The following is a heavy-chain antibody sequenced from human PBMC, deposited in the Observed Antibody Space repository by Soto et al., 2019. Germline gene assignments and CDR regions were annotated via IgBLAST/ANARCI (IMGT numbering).Heavy chain of an antibody. D-gene: IGHD3-10*01. CDR2: IYHSGST. CDR3: ARGGSLLWFGESGPIGNNWFDP. Sequence: PSETLSLTCAVSGGSISSGGYSWSWIRQPPGKGLEWIGYIYHSGSTYYNPSLKSRVTISVDRSKNQFSLKLSSVTAADTAVYYCARGGSLLWFGESGPIGNNWFDPWGQGTRVTVSS. J-gene: IGHJ5*02. V-gene: IGHV4-30-2*01. CDR1: GGSISSGGYS.